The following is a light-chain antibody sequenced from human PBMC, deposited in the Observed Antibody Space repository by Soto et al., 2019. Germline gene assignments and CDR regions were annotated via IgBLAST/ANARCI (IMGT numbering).Light chain of an antibody. CDR3: QQYNSYPWT. CDR2: NAS. J-gene: IGKJ1*01. CDR1: QCVSSY. V-gene: IGKV1-9*01. Sequence: DIQLTQSPSFLSASVGDRVTISCWASQCVSSYLAWYQQQPGKAPNLLIYNASSLKSGVPSRFSGSGSGTEFTLTISSLQPDDFATYYCQQYNSYPWTFGQGTKVDIK.